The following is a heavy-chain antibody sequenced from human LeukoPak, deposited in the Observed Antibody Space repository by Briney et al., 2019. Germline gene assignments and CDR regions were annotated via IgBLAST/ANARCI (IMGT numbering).Heavy chain of an antibody. D-gene: IGHD2-2*03. V-gene: IGHV3-30*04. CDR1: GFTFSNHA. Sequence: GGSLRLSCVTSGFTFSNHAMHWVRQAPGKGLEWVAVMSDDGSSKYYADSVKGRFTISRDNSKNTLYLQINSLRPEDTAMYYCARVDDLDAFDIWGQGTMVTVSS. J-gene: IGHJ3*02. CDR3: ARVDDLDAFDI. CDR2: MSDDGSSK.